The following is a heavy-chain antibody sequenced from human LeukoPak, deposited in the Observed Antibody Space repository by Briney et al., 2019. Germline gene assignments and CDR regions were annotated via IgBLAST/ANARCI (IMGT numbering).Heavy chain of an antibody. Sequence: SVKVSCKASGGTFISYAISWVRQAPGQGLEWMGGIIPIFGTANYAQKFQGRVTITADESTSTAYMELSSLRSEDTAVYYCARGALLAAAGTFYYYGMDVWGQGTTVTVSS. CDR3: ARGALLAAAGTFYYYGMDV. J-gene: IGHJ6*02. CDR1: GGTFISYA. V-gene: IGHV1-69*13. D-gene: IGHD6-13*01. CDR2: IIPIFGTA.